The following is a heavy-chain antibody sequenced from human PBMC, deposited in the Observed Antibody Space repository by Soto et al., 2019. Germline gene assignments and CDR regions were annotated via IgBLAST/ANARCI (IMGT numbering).Heavy chain of an antibody. D-gene: IGHD3-10*01. J-gene: IGHJ6*02. CDR2: IKSKTDGGTT. CDR1: GFTFSNAW. V-gene: IGHV3-15*01. Sequence: EVQLVESGGGLVKPGGSLRLSCAASGFTFSNAWMSWVRQAPGKGLEWVGRIKSKTDGGTTDYAAPVKGRFTISRDDSQNTLYLQMNSLKTEDTAVYYCTTKGQGETYYYYYGMDVWGQGTTVTVSS. CDR3: TTKGQGETYYYYYGMDV.